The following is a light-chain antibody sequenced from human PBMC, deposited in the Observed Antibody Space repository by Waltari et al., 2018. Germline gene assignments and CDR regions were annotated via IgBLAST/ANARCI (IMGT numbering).Light chain of an antibody. CDR1: HSVSSS. J-gene: IGKJ4*01. Sequence: EIVLTQSPASLSLSPGERATLSCRATHSVSSSLAWYQQRVGKAPRLLIYGASSRATGVPDRFSGSGFGTDFTLTISSLEAEDFAVYYCQQYTNWPLIFGGGTKVEIK. V-gene: IGKV3-15*01. CDR3: QQYTNWPLI. CDR2: GAS.